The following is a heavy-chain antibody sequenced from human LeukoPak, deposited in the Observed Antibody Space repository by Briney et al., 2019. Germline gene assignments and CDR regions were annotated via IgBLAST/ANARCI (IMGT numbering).Heavy chain of an antibody. J-gene: IGHJ4*02. CDR1: GYTFTSYG. V-gene: IGHV1-69*04. Sequence: SVKVSCKASGYTFTSYGISWVRQAPGQGLEWMGRIIPILGIANYAQKFQGRVTITADKSTSTAYMELSSLRSEDTAVYYCARDHVRVGATGPFDYWGQGTLVTVSS. CDR2: IIPILGIA. CDR3: ARDHVRVGATGPFDY. D-gene: IGHD1-26*01.